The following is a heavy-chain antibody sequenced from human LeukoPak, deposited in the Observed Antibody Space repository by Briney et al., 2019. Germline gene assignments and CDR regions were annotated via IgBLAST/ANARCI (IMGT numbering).Heavy chain of an antibody. D-gene: IGHD1-26*01. V-gene: IGHV3-7*01. CDR1: GFNISTYW. J-gene: IGHJ4*02. CDR3: TRWAGGHYDY. CDR2: IKQDGSEK. Sequence: GGSLRLSCAASGFNISTYWMSWVRQAPGKELEWVANIKQDGSEKYYEDSVKGRFTISRDNGKNSMYLQMNSLRAEDTAVYYCTRWAGGHYDYWGQGTLVTVSS.